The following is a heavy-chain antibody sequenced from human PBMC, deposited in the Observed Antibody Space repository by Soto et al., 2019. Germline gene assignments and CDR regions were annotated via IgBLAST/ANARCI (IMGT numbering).Heavy chain of an antibody. Sequence: GESLKISCKGSGYSFTSYWIGWVRQIPWKGLEWMGIIYPGDSDTRYSPSFQGQVTISADKSISTAYLQWSSLKASDTAMYYCARHPETPEDGSGFPRGYWGQGTLVTVSS. V-gene: IGHV5-51*01. CDR3: ARHPETPEDGSGFPRGY. CDR1: GYSFTSYW. J-gene: IGHJ4*02. D-gene: IGHD6-19*01. CDR2: IYPGDSDT.